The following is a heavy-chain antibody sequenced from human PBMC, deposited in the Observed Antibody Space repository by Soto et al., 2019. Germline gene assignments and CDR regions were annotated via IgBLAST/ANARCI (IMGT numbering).Heavy chain of an antibody. V-gene: IGHV3-9*01. CDR3: VKDESINWYSGHFRH. D-gene: IGHD6-13*01. J-gene: IGHJ1*01. CDR1: GFTFDDYA. Sequence: DVQLVESGGGLVQPGRSLRLSCAASGFTFDDYAMQWVRQVPGKGLEWVSGINWNSGSIGYGDSVKGRFAISRDNAKNSLHLQMNSLSAEDTAFYYCVKDESINWYSGHFRHWGQGTLVTVSS. CDR2: INWNSGSI.